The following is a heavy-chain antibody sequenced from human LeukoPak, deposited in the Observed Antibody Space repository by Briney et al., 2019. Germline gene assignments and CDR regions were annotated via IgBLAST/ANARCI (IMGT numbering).Heavy chain of an antibody. V-gene: IGHV4-4*07. D-gene: IGHD3-3*01. CDR3: ARGRFLEWFDY. J-gene: IGHJ4*02. CDR1: GGSISSYY. Sequence: PSETLSLTCTVSGGSISSYYWSWIRQPAGKGLEWIGRIYTSGSTNYNPPLKSRVTMSVDTSKNQFSRKLSSVTAADTAVYYCARGRFLEWFDYWGQGTMVTVSS. CDR2: IYTSGST.